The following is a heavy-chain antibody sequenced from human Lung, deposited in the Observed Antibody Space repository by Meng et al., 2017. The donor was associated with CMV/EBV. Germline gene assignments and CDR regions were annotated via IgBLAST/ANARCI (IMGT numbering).Heavy chain of an antibody. D-gene: IGHD3-22*01. CDR1: GGSFSGYY. CDR3: ARKDYYDISGHAFDI. Sequence: SXTXSLXCAVYGGSFSGYYWSWIRQPPGKGLEWIAEINQSGSTNRNPTLKSRVTISVDMSKNLFSLNLTSVTAADTAVYYCARKDYYDISGHAFDIWGQGXMVTVSS. CDR2: INQSGST. J-gene: IGHJ3*02. V-gene: IGHV4-34*01.